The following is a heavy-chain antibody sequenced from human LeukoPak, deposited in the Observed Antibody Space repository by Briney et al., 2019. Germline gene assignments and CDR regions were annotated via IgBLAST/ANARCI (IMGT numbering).Heavy chain of an antibody. D-gene: IGHD2-2*02. V-gene: IGHV3-48*03. CDR2: ITSSGTGI. CDR3: VRDVNTAPLFDI. Sequence: GGSLRLSCATSGFSFSNYEMNWVRQAPGKGLEWISYITSSGTGIYYADSVRGRFTISRDNPKNSLYLQMNSLRGDDTAVYYCVRDVNTAPLFDIWGQGTIVTVSS. J-gene: IGHJ3*02. CDR1: GFSFSNYE.